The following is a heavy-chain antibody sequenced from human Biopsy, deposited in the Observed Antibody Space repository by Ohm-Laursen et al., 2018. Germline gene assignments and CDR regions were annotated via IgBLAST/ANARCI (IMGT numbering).Heavy chain of an antibody. D-gene: IGHD3/OR15-3a*01. V-gene: IGHV1-2*02. CDR2: INPNSGGT. CDR3: TTDRTGRALFDN. CDR1: GYTFTGYY. Sequence: SVKVSCKASGYTFTGYYMHWVRQAPGQGLEWMGWINPNSGGTNYAQKFQGRIIMTTDTSTSTVYMELRSLRSDDTAMYYCTTDRTGRALFDNWGQGSLVTVSS. J-gene: IGHJ4*02.